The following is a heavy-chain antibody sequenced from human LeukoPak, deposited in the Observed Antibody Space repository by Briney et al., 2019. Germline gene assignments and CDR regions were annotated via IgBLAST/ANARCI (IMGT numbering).Heavy chain of an antibody. J-gene: IGHJ4*02. CDR1: GYTLTELS. D-gene: IGHD3-10*01. Sequence: ASVKVSCKVSGYTLTELSMHWVRQAPGKGLEWMGGFDPEDGETIYAQKFQGRVTMTEDTSTDTAYMELSSLRSEDTAVYYCATAKRGSGSSPHGYWGQGTLVTVSS. CDR2: FDPEDGET. CDR3: ATAKRGSGSSPHGY. V-gene: IGHV1-24*01.